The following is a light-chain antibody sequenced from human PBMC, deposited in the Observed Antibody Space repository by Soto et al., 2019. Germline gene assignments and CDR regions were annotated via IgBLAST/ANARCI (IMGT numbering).Light chain of an antibody. CDR1: SSDVGGYSY. V-gene: IGLV2-14*01. Sequence: QSARTQPASVSGSPGQSITISCTGTSSDVGGYSYVSWYQQHPGKAPKLMIFEVNNRPSGLSNRFSGSKSGNTASLTISGLQPEDEADYYCNSYTSNSTWVFGGGTKLTVL. J-gene: IGLJ3*02. CDR2: EVN. CDR3: NSYTSNSTWV.